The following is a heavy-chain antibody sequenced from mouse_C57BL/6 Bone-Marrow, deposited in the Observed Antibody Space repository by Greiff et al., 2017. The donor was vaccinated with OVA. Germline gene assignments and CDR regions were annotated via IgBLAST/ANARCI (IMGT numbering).Heavy chain of an antibody. Sequence: QVQLQQSGAELVKPGASVKLSCKASGYTFTSYWMPWVKQRPGQGLEWIGMIHPNSGSTNYNEKFKSKATLTVDKSSSTAYMQLSSLTSEDSAVYYCARWQLTGTGFAYWGQGTLVTVSA. CDR1: GYTFTSYW. CDR2: IHPNSGST. CDR3: ARWQLTGTGFAY. D-gene: IGHD4-1*01. V-gene: IGHV1-64*01. J-gene: IGHJ3*01.